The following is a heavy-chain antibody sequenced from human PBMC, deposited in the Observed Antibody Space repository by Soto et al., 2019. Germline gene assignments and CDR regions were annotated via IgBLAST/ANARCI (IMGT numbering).Heavy chain of an antibody. CDR1: GVTYSSHV. V-gene: IGHV1-69*17. D-gene: IGHD2-15*01. J-gene: IGHJ5*02. CDR2: IIPLFGIP. Sequence: QVQLVQSGAEVKRPGSSVKVSCEASGVTYSSHVISWVRQAPGQGLEWMGGIIPLFGIPKYAQKFEGRLTITADKSTRTAYMELSSLRSEDTAVYYGARDVVDTNVVFKWFDPWGKGTLVTVSS. CDR3: ARDVVDTNVVFKWFDP.